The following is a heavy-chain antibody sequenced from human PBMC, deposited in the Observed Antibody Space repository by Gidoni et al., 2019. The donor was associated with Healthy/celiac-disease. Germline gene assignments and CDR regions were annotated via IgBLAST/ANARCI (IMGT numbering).Heavy chain of an antibody. CDR1: GFTFSSYA. V-gene: IGHV3-23*01. J-gene: IGHJ4*02. Sequence: EVQLLESGGGLVQPGGSLRLSCAASGFTFSSYAMRWVRQAPGKGLEWVSAISGSGGSTYYADSVKGRFTISRDNSKNTLYLQMNSLRAEDTAVYYCAKDGLGTIFGVVIIEGSYFDYWGQGTLVTVSS. CDR2: ISGSGGST. CDR3: AKDGLGTIFGVVIIEGSYFDY. D-gene: IGHD3-3*01.